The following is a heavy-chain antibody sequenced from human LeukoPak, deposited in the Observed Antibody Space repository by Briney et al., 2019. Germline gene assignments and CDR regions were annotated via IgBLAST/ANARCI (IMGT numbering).Heavy chain of an antibody. Sequence: GGSLRLSCAVSGFTFSSYWMTWVRQAPGKGLEWVASIKEDGSEKYYEDSVKGRFTISRDNAKNSLYLQMNSLRAEDTAAYYCARDHHPSYYLPDYWGQGTLVTVSS. CDR2: IKEDGSEK. J-gene: IGHJ4*02. CDR3: ARDHHPSYYLPDY. CDR1: GFTFSSYW. V-gene: IGHV3-7*04. D-gene: IGHD1-26*01.